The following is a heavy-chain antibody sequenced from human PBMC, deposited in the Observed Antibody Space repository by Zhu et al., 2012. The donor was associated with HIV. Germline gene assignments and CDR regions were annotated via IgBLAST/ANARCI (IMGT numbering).Heavy chain of an antibody. J-gene: IGHJ5*02. CDR2: IYYSGST. Sequence: QVQLQESGPGLMKPSETLSLTCTVSGGSISRSSYYWGWIRQPPGKGLEWIGSIYYSGSTYYNPSLKSRVTMSVDTSKNQFSLKLTSVTAADTAVYYCARRGVAAYGGWFDPWGQGTLVTVS. V-gene: IGHV4-39*07. D-gene: IGHD2-15*01. CDR1: GGSISRSSYY. CDR3: ARRGVAAYGGWFDP.